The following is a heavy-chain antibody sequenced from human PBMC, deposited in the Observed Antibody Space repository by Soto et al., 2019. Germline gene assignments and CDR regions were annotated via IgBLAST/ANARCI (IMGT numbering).Heavy chain of an antibody. V-gene: IGHV1-69*02. CDR1: GGTFSSYT. CDR3: ARGGYYDSSGSRNYHYYGMNV. D-gene: IGHD3-22*01. CDR2: IIPILGIA. J-gene: IGHJ6*02. Sequence: SVKVSCKASGGTFSSYTSSWVRQAPGQGLEWMGRIIPILGIANYAQKFQGRVTITADKSTSTAYMDLRSLRSDDTAVYFCARGGYYDSSGSRNYHYYGMNVWGQGTTVTVSS.